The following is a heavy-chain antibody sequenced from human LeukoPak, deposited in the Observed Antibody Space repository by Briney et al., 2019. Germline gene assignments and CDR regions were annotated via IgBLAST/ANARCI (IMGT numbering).Heavy chain of an antibody. Sequence: PSETLSLTCAVYGGSFSSYYWGWIRQPPGKGLEWIGSIYHSGSTYYNPSLKSRVTISVDTSKNQFSLKLSSVTAADTAVYYCARPDILTGYYRYWGQGTLVTVSS. CDR2: IYHSGST. CDR1: GGSFSSYY. V-gene: IGHV4-34*01. J-gene: IGHJ4*02. CDR3: ARPDILTGYYRY. D-gene: IGHD3-9*01.